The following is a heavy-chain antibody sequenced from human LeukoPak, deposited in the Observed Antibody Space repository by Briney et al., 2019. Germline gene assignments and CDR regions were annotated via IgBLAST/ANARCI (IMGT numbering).Heavy chain of an antibody. V-gene: IGHV4-34*01. J-gene: IGHJ4*02. CDR2: INHSGST. D-gene: IGHD6-19*01. Sequence: SETLSLTCAVYGESFSGYYWSWIRQPPGKGLEWFGEINHSGSTNYNPSLKSRVTISVDTSKNQFSLKLSSVTAADTAVYYCARRGKNQWLVKTAFDYWGQGTLVTVSS. CDR3: ARRGKNQWLVKTAFDY. CDR1: GESFSGYY.